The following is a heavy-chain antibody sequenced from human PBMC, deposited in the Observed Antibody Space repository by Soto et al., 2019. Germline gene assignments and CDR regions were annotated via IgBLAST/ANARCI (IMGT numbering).Heavy chain of an antibody. CDR2: ISTTSTYI. Sequence: EVQLVESGGGLVKPGGSLRLSCAASGFPFSGDAMNWVRQSPGKGLEWVSSISTTSTYIYYADSVKGRFTISRDNANNALHLQMNDLRAEDTAGYYCTRDYVMDVWGQGTTVTVSS. J-gene: IGHJ6*02. CDR1: GFPFSGDA. D-gene: IGHD3-10*02. CDR3: TRDYVMDV. V-gene: IGHV3-21*01.